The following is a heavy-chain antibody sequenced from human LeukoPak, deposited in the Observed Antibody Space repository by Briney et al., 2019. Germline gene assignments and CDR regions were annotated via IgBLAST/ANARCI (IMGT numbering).Heavy chain of an antibody. J-gene: IGHJ6*04. D-gene: IGHD4-17*01. V-gene: IGHV3-53*01. Sequence: GGSLRLSCAASGFTVISNYMSWVRQAPGKGLEWVSVIYSGGSAYYADSVKGRFTISRDNSKNTLYLQMNSLRAEDTAVYYCARGYGDYLYYYYGMDVWGKGTTVTVSS. CDR3: ARGYGDYLYYYYGMDV. CDR2: IYSGGSA. CDR1: GFTVISNY.